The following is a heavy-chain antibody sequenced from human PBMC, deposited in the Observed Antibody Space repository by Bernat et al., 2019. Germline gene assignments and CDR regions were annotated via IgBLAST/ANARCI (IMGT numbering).Heavy chain of an antibody. CDR1: GFTFSSSW. Sequence: EVQLVESGGGLVQPGGSLRLSCVASGFTFSSSWMHWVRQAPGKGLVWVSRINIDGSITSYADSVKGRHSISRDNAKNTVYLQMHSLIAEDTAVYYWATDKYGNGDRGAPNDFDYWGQGTLVTVSS. D-gene: IGHD4-17*01. CDR3: ATDKYGNGDRGAPNDFDY. V-gene: IGHV3-74*01. J-gene: IGHJ4*03. CDR2: INIDGSIT.